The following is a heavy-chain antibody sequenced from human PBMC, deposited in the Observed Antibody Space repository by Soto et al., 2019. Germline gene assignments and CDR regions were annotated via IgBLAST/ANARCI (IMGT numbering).Heavy chain of an antibody. V-gene: IGHV4-39*01. CDR1: GGSISSSSYY. CDR3: ARNIAAAGFDY. Sequence: QLQLQESGPGLVKPSETLSLTCTVSGGSISSSSYYWGWIRQPPGKGLEWIGSTYYSGSTYYNPSLKSRVTISVDTSKHHFSLKLSSVTAADTAVYYCARNIAAAGFDYWGQGTLVTVSS. J-gene: IGHJ4*02. D-gene: IGHD6-13*01. CDR2: TYYSGST.